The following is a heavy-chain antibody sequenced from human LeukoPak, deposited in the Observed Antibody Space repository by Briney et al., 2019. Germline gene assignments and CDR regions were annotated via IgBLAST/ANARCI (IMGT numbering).Heavy chain of an antibody. CDR3: AKDRVSSWTNYYYYGMDV. J-gene: IGHJ6*02. CDR1: GSTFSSYG. CDR2: ISYDGSNK. Sequence: GGSLRLSCAASGSTFSSYGMHWVRQAPGKGLEWVAVISYDGSNKYYADSVKGRFTISRDNSKNTLYLQMNSLRAEDTAVYYCAKDRVSSWTNYYYYGMDVWGQGTTVTVSS. V-gene: IGHV3-30*18. D-gene: IGHD6-13*01.